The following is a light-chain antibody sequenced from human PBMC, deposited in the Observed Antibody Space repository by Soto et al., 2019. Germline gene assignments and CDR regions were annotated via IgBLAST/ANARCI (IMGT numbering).Light chain of an antibody. CDR1: SSNIGNFY. J-gene: IGLJ1*01. CDR3: CSYTGSYTFEV. V-gene: IGLV1-51*01. Sequence: QSVLTQPPSVSAAPGQKVTISCPGSSSNIGNFYVSWYQQFPGTAPKLLIYDSNKRPSGIPDRFSGSKSGTSATLDITGLQTGDEADYYCCSYTGSYTFEVFGTGTKVTVL. CDR2: DSN.